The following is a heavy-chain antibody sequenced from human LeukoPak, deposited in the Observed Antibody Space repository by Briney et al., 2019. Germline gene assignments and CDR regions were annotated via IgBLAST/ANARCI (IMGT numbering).Heavy chain of an antibody. D-gene: IGHD3-9*01. CDR2: ISAYNGNT. Sequence: ASVKVSCKASAYTFTTYGISWVRQAPGQGLEWMGWISAYNGNTNFAQKLQGRVTMETDTSTSTPYMEPRSVISDATPVSYCLRGPYFDLFAGYLFQHWGPGTLVTVSS. V-gene: IGHV1-18*01. J-gene: IGHJ1*01. CDR1: AYTFTTYG. CDR3: LRGPYFDLFAGYLFQH.